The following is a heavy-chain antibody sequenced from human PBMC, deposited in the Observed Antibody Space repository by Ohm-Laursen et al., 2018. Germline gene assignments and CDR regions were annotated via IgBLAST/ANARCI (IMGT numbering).Heavy chain of an antibody. CDR1: GGSISSYY. Sequence: SETLSLTCTVSGGSISSYYWSWIRQPPGKGLEWIGYIYYSGSTNYSPSLRSRVTISLDTSKNQFSLKLSSVTAADTAVYYCARVGHYYGSGGNFDYWGQGTLVTVSS. J-gene: IGHJ4*02. D-gene: IGHD3-10*01. CDR3: ARVGHYYGSGGNFDY. CDR2: IYYSGST. V-gene: IGHV4-59*01.